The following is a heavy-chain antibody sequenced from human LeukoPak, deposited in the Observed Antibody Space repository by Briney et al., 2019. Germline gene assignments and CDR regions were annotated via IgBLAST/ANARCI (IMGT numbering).Heavy chain of an antibody. Sequence: SVEVSCKASGGTFSSYAISWVRQAPGQGLEWMGRIIPILGIANYAQKFQGRVTITADKSTSTAYMELSSLRSEDTAVYYCARGSITMVRGVTPADYWGQGTLVTVSS. CDR2: IIPILGIA. CDR1: GGTFSSYA. J-gene: IGHJ4*02. CDR3: ARGSITMVRGVTPADY. V-gene: IGHV1-69*04. D-gene: IGHD3-10*01.